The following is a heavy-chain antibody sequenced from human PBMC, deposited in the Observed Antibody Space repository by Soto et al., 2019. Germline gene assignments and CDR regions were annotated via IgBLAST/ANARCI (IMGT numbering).Heavy chain of an antibody. D-gene: IGHD1-7*01. CDR3: AKGTNWNYHY. V-gene: IGHV3-23*01. CDR1: GFTFSASG. CDR2: ITGSGYST. Sequence: GGSLRVSCVASGFTFSASGMNWVRQAPGKGLEWVSSITGSGYSTYYADSVKGRFTISRDNSKRTLYLQMNSLRAEDTAIYYCAKGTNWNYHYWGQGTLVTVSS. J-gene: IGHJ4*02.